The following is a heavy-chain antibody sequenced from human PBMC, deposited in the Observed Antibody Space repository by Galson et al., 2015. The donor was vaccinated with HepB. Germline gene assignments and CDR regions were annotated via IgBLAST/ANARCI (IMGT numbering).Heavy chain of an antibody. CDR2: IIPIFGTA. V-gene: IGHV1-69*13. CDR1: GGTFSSYA. D-gene: IGHD5-12*01. Sequence: SVKVSCKASGGTFSSYAISWVRQAPGQGLEWMGGIIPIFGTANYAQKFQGRVTITADESTSTAYMELSSLRSKDTAVYYCARTEGPIYGGYARDWGQGTLVTVSS. J-gene: IGHJ4*02. CDR3: ARTEGPIYGGYARD.